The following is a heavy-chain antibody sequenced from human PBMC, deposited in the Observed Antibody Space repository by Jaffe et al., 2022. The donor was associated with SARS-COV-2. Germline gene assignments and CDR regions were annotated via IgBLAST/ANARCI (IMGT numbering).Heavy chain of an antibody. CDR1: GFTFDGFA. V-gene: IGHV3-23*01. J-gene: IGHJ4*02. D-gene: IGHD2-21*02. Sequence: EVQLLESGGGPVQPGGSLRLSCAASGFTFDGFAMSWVRQPPGRGLEWVSSISRNSGDTYYADSVKGRFTISRDNSGNRLYLQMNSLRAEDTAVYYCAKDFFRRTDGAYWGQGALVIVSS. CDR2: ISRNSGDT. CDR3: AKDFFRRTDGAY.